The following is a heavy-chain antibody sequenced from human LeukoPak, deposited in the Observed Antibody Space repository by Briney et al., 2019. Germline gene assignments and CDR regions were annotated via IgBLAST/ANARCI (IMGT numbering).Heavy chain of an antibody. CDR2: IRYDGSNK. CDR1: GFTFSSYA. CDR3: AKDRFPLGSYGEFDY. J-gene: IGHJ4*02. Sequence: GGSLRLSCAASGFTFSSYAMTWVRQAPGKGLEWVAFIRYDGSNKYYADSVKGRFTISRDNSKNTLYLQMNSLRAEDTAVYYCAKDRFPLGSYGEFDYWGQGTLVTASS. D-gene: IGHD3-16*01. V-gene: IGHV3-30*02.